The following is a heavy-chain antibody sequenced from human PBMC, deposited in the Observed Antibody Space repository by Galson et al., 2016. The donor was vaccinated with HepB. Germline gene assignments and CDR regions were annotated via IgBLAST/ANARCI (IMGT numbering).Heavy chain of an antibody. CDR1: GGTFSSYA. J-gene: IGHJ4*02. Sequence: AVRVSCKASGGTFSSYAISWVRQAPGQGLEWMGQIIPIFGTANYAPKFQGRVTITADESTSTADMELSSLRSEDTAVYYCARGPQVDIYLDCWGQGTLVTVSS. V-gene: IGHV1-69*13. CDR3: ARGPQVDIYLDC. CDR2: IIPIFGTA. D-gene: IGHD3-9*01.